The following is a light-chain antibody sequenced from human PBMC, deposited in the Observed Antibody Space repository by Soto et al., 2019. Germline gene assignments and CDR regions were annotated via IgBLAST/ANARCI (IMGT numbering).Light chain of an antibody. V-gene: IGKV3-15*01. J-gene: IGKJ1*01. CDR1: QSVNSN. Sequence: EKVITQSPAPLFVSPGGRATLSLRASQSVNSNLAWYQQKLGQAPRVLIFGASTRATGIPARFSGSGSGTEFSLTINSLQSEDFAVYYCQEYNTWPWTFGQGTKVDIK. CDR2: GAS. CDR3: QEYNTWPWT.